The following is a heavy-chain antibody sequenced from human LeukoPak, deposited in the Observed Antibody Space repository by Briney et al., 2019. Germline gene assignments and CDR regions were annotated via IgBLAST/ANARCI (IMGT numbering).Heavy chain of an antibody. Sequence: SETLSLTCTVSGGSISSYYWSWIRQPAGKGLEWIGRIYTSGSTNYNPSLKSRVTMSVDTSKNQFSLKLSSVTAADTAVYYCARDIAVAGPWEDYYYYMGVWGKGTTVTISS. V-gene: IGHV4-4*07. CDR1: GGSISSYY. D-gene: IGHD6-19*01. J-gene: IGHJ6*03. CDR3: ARDIAVAGPWEDYYYYMGV. CDR2: IYTSGST.